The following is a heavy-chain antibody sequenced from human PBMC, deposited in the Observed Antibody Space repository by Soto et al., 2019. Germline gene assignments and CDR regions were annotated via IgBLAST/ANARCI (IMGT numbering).Heavy chain of an antibody. CDR3: ARGDVDIVATILD. V-gene: IGHV3-23*01. D-gene: IGHD5-12*01. J-gene: IGHJ4*02. Sequence: GGSLRLSCEVSGLTFANFGMSWVRQAPGKGLEWVSGISGSGVNTDYADSVKGRFTISRDNSKSSLYLQMNSLRAEDTAVYYCARGDVDIVATILDWGQGTLVTVSS. CDR1: GLTFANFG. CDR2: ISGSGVNT.